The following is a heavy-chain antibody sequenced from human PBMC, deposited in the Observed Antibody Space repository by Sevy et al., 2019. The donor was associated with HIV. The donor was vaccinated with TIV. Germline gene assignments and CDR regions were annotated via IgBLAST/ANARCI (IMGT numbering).Heavy chain of an antibody. CDR1: GFSLSTSGVG. V-gene: IGHV2-5*01. J-gene: IGHJ1*01. CDR3: EDRGGGHYYDSSGYYTRAGYFEH. Sequence: SGPTLVNPTQTLTLTCTFSGFSLSTSGVGVGWIRQPPGKALEWLAVIYWNDDQRYSPSLKSRLTITKDTSKNQVVLTVTNMDPVDTAKYYCEDRGGGHYYDSSGYYTRAGYFEHWGQGTLVTVSS. D-gene: IGHD3-22*01. CDR2: IYWNDDQ.